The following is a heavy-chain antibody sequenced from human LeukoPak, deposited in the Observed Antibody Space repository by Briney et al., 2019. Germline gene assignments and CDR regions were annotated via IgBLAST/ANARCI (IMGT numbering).Heavy chain of an antibody. V-gene: IGHV4-34*01. D-gene: IGHD6-13*01. CDR3: ARLAAAGNNLVYYFDY. J-gene: IGHJ4*02. CDR1: GLSFSGYY. CDR2: INHSGST. Sequence: SETLSLTCAVYGLSFSGYYWSCIRQPPWKGLEWIGEINHSGSTNYNPSRKSRVTISVDTSKNQFSLKLSSVTAADTAVYYCARLAAAGNNLVYYFDYWGQGTLVTVSS.